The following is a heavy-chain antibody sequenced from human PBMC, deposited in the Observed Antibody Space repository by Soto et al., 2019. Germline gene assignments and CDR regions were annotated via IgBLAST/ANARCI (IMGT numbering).Heavy chain of an antibody. CDR1: GGSFSGYY. V-gene: IGHV4-34*01. D-gene: IGHD3-9*01. J-gene: IGHJ1*01. CDR3: GGVSRNWLKYFQQ. Sequence: PSETLSLTCAVYGGSFSGYYWSWIRQPRGKGLEWSGESNHSGSTNYNPSLNSRVTISVDTSKNQFSLKLSSVTAADTAVHYRGGVSRNWLKYFQQWGQVSLV. CDR2: SNHSGST.